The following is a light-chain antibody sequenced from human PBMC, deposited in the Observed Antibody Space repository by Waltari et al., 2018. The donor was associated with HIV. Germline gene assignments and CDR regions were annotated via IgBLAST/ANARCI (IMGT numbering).Light chain of an antibody. V-gene: IGLV3-21*04. J-gene: IGLJ1*01. Sequence: SYVLTQPPSVSVAPGKTARITCGGNNIGSKGVHWYQQKPGQAPVLVIYYNSHRPSGIPERFSCSKSGNTATLTISRVEAGDEADYYCQLWDGTGDHPGVFGTGTQVTVL. CDR1: NIGSKG. CDR3: QLWDGTGDHPGV. CDR2: YNS.